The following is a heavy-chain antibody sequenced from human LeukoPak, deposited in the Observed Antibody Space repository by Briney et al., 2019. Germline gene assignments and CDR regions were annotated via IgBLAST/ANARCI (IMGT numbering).Heavy chain of an antibody. Sequence: SETLSLTCTVSGGSISSYYWSWIRQPPGKGLEWIGYIYHSGSTDYNLSLKSRVTISVDTSKSQFSLKLTSVTAADTAVYYCATLTTVVTAYYFDYWGQGTLVTVSS. D-gene: IGHD4-23*01. J-gene: IGHJ4*02. V-gene: IGHV4-4*09. CDR3: ATLTTVVTAYYFDY. CDR1: GGSISSYY. CDR2: IYHSGST.